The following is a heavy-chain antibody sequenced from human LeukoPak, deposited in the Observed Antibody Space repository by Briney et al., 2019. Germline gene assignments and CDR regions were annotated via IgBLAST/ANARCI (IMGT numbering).Heavy chain of an antibody. V-gene: IGHV4-59*01. D-gene: IGHD3-10*01. J-gene: IGHJ4*02. CDR1: GGSISSYY. Sequence: PSETLSLTCTVSGGSISSYYWSWIRQPPGKGLEWIGYIYYSGSTNYNPSLKSRVTISVDTSKNQFSLKLSSVTAADTAVYYCARADPVRGVMSAHFDYWGQGTLVTVSS. CDR3: ARADPVRGVMSAHFDY. CDR2: IYYSGST.